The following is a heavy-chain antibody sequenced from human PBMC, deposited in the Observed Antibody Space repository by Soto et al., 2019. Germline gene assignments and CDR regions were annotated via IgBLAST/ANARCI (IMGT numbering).Heavy chain of an antibody. Sequence: HPVGSLRLSCAASGFTFSSYAMHWVRQAPGKGLEWVAVISYDGSNKYYADSVKGRFTISRDNSKNTLYLQMNSLRAEDTAVYYCARVWEWPPAIYYYGMDVWGQGTTVTVSS. CDR2: ISYDGSNK. D-gene: IGHD3-3*01. J-gene: IGHJ6*02. CDR1: GFTFSSYA. V-gene: IGHV3-30-3*01. CDR3: ARVWEWPPAIYYYGMDV.